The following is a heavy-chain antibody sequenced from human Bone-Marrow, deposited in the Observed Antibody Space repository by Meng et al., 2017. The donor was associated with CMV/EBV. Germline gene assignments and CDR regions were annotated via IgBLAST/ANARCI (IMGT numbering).Heavy chain of an antibody. CDR1: GFTFSSYS. CDR3: SIARGVVSVPAAITY. V-gene: IGHV3-23*01. D-gene: IGHD2-2*01. CDR2: INGSGGQT. J-gene: IGHJ4*02. Sequence: GESLKISCAASGFTFSSYSMNWVRQAPGKGLEWVSGINGSGGQTYYADSVKGRFTISRDNSKNTLYLQIDSLRAEDTAFYYCSIARGVVSVPAAITYWGQGTLVTVSS.